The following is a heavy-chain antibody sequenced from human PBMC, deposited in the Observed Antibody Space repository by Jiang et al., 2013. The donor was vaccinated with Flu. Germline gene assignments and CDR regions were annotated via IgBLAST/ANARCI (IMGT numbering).Heavy chain of an antibody. CDR2: IYHSGST. CDR3: ARRRGHDFWSGYRAPRGDGMDV. V-gene: IGHV4-4*02. CDR1: GGSISSSNW. D-gene: IGHD3-3*01. J-gene: IGHJ6*02. Sequence: GPGLVKPSGTLSLTCAVSGGSISSSNWWSWVRQPPGKGLEWIGEIYHSGSTNYNPSLKSRVTISVDKSKNQFSLKLSSVTAADTAVYYCARRRGHDFWSGYRAPRGDGMDVWGQGTTVTVSS.